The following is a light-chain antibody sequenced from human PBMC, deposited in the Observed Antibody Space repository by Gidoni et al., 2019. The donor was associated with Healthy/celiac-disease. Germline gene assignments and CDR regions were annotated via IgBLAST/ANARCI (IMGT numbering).Light chain of an antibody. CDR3: QQYYSTPYT. CDR1: QSVLYSSNNQTY. Sequence: DIVMTQSPASLAVSLGERATINCKSSQSVLYSSNNQTYLSWYQQKPGQPPKLLIYWSSTRESGVPDRFSGSGSGTDFTLTISSLQAEDVAVYYCQQYYSTPYTFGQGTKLEIK. V-gene: IGKV4-1*01. CDR2: WSS. J-gene: IGKJ2*01.